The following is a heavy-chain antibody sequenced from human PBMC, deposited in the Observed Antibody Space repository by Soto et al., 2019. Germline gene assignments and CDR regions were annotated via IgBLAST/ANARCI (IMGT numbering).Heavy chain of an antibody. CDR2: INVYNGNT. D-gene: IGHD1-1*01. V-gene: IGHV1-18*01. CDR1: GYTFTNYG. Sequence: QAQLVQSGGEVEKPGASVKVSCKASGYTFTNYGINWVRQAPGLGLEWMGWINVYNGNTNYAQKFQARVTMTTDTPTNSVYMELGSLSSDGTAAYYCASGPDTTYFDYWCQGTLVIVSS. J-gene: IGHJ4*02. CDR3: ASGPDTTYFDY.